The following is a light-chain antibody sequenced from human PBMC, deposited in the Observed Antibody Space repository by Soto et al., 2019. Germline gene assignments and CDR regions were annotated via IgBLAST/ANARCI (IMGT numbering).Light chain of an antibody. J-gene: IGLJ3*02. Sequence: SLGASVQLTCPLSSGHSSYAIAWHQQQPEKGPRYLMKLNSDGSHNKGDGIPDRFSGSSSGAERYLTVSSLQSEDEADYYCQTWGTGIPVFGGGTQLTVL. V-gene: IGLV4-69*01. CDR3: QTWGTGIPV. CDR1: SGHSSYA. CDR2: LNSDGSH.